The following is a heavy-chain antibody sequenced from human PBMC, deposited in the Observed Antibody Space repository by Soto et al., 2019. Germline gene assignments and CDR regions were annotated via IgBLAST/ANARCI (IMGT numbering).Heavy chain of an antibody. D-gene: IGHD3-10*01. J-gene: IGHJ5*02. Sequence: GGSLRLSCAASGVTFSSYAMSWVRQAPGKGLEWVSAISGSGGSTYYADSVKGRFTISRDNSKNTLYLQMNSLRAEDTAVYYCAKDPNLWFGELLPWFDPWGQGTLVTVSS. CDR2: ISGSGGST. CDR3: AKDPNLWFGELLPWFDP. V-gene: IGHV3-23*01. CDR1: GVTFSSYA.